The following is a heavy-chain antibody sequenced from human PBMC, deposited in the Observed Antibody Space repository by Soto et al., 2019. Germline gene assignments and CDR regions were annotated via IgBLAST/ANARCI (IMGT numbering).Heavy chain of an antibody. V-gene: IGHV3-53*01. CDR3: AREGRIAVAGRGGMDV. CDR2: IYSGGST. CDR1: GFTVSSNY. Sequence: GGSLRLSCAASGFTVSSNYMSWVRQAPGKGLEWVSVIYSGGSTYYADSVKGRFTISRDNSKNTLYLQMNSLRAEDTAVYYCAREGRIAVAGRGGMDVWGQGTTVTAP. J-gene: IGHJ6*02. D-gene: IGHD6-19*01.